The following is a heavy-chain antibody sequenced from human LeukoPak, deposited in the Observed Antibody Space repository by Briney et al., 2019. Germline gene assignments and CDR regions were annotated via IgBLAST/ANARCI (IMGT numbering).Heavy chain of an antibody. CDR3: TTGPITMVRGQAFDI. Sequence: GGSLRLSCAACGFTFSSYWMYWVRQAPGKGLVWVSRINSDGSSTIYADSVKGRFTISRDNAKNTLYLQMNSLRAEDTAVYYCTTGPITMVRGQAFDIWGQGTMVTVSS. J-gene: IGHJ3*02. CDR2: INSDGSST. D-gene: IGHD3-10*01. V-gene: IGHV3-74*01. CDR1: GFTFSSYW.